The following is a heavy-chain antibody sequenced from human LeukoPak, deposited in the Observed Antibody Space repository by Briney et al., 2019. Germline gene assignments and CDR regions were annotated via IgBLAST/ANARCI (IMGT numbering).Heavy chain of an antibody. D-gene: IGHD6-19*01. CDR2: IYYSGST. CDR1: GGSISSYY. V-gene: IGHV4-59*01. J-gene: IGHJ5*02. Sequence: SETLSLTCTVSGGSISSYYWSWIRQPPGKGLEWIGYIYYSGSTNYNPSLKSRVTISVDTSKNQFSLKLSSVTAADTAVYYCARVRSIAVAGGWFDPWGQGTLVTVSS. CDR3: ARVRSIAVAGGWFDP.